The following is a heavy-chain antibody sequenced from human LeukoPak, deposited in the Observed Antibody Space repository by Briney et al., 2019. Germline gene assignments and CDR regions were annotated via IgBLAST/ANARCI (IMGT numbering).Heavy chain of an antibody. V-gene: IGHV3-72*01. CDR3: ARDRLYPRPPFGDYYYGMDV. Sequence: GGSLRLSCAVSGYPFSDHYIDWVRQAPGKGLEWVGQTSNKANNYATEYAASIKGRFIISRDDSRNSVYLQMNSLKTEDTAVYYCARDRLYPRPPFGDYYYGMDVWGQGTTVTVSS. CDR2: TSNKANNYAT. D-gene: IGHD3-16*01. CDR1: GYPFSDHY. J-gene: IGHJ6*02.